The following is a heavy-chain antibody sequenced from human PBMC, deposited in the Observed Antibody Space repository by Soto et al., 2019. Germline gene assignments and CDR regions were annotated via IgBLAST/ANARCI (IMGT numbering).Heavy chain of an antibody. Sequence: PGGSLRLSCAASGFTFSTFSMNWVRQAPGKGLEWVAVISYDGSNKYYADSVKGRFTISRDNSKNTLYLQMNSLRAEDTAVYYCAKGNGYSYGYAYFDYWGQGTLVTVSS. CDR2: ISYDGSNK. D-gene: IGHD5-18*01. CDR3: AKGNGYSYGYAYFDY. J-gene: IGHJ4*02. CDR1: GFTFSTFS. V-gene: IGHV3-30*18.